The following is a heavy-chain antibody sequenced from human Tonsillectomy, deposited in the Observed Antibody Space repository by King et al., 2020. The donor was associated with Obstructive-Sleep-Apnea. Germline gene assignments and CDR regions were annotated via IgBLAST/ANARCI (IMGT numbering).Heavy chain of an antibody. V-gene: IGHV4-39*07. Sequence: QLQESGPGLVKPSETLSLTCTVSGGSISSSSYYLGWIRQPPGKGLEWIGCIYYSGSTYYNPSLKSRVTISVEPAKNQFSLKLSSVTAADTAVYYCARWMDIVVVPAAKHYYGMDVWGQGTTVTVSS. CDR2: IYYSGST. CDR3: ARWMDIVVVPAAKHYYGMDV. CDR1: GGSISSSSYY. J-gene: IGHJ6*02. D-gene: IGHD2-2*03.